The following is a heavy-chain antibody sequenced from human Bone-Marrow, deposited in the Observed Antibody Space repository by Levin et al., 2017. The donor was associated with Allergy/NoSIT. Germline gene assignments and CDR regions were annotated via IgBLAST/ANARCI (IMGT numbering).Heavy chain of an antibody. CDR1: GYDFARYW. CDR2: VYPGDPET. D-gene: IGHD2-8*02. V-gene: IGHV5-51*01. J-gene: IGHJ4*02. Sequence: VASVKVSCKGSGYDFARYWIAWVRQVPGKGLEWMGIVYPGDPETRYSPSFQGQVTISGDKSINTAYLQWSSLKASDSAMYFCAKSRGVAYDPDSFDSWGQGTLVTVSS. CDR3: AKSRGVAYDPDSFDS.